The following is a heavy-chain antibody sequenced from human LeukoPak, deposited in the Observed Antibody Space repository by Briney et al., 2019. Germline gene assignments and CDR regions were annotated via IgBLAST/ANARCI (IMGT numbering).Heavy chain of an antibody. Sequence: PGGSLRLSCAASGFTFSSYAMHWVRQAPGKGLEWVAVISYDGSNKYYADSVKGRFTISRDNSKNTLYLQMNSLRAEDTAVYYCARDRGRYCSGGSCYRPTNYWGQGTLVTVSS. CDR1: GFTFSSYA. J-gene: IGHJ4*02. CDR3: ARDRGRYCSGGSCYRPTNY. CDR2: ISYDGSNK. V-gene: IGHV3-30-3*01. D-gene: IGHD2-15*01.